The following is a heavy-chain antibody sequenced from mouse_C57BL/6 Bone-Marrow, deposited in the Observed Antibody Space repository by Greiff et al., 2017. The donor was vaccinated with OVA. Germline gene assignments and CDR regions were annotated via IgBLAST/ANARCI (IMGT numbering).Heavy chain of an antibody. J-gene: IGHJ4*01. V-gene: IGHV1-55*01. CDR2: IYPGSGST. D-gene: IGHD2-2*01. CDR1: GYTFTSYW. CDR3: ARSRGHGYPRAMDY. Sequence: QVQLKQPGAELVKPGASVKMSCKASGYTFTSYWITWVKQRPGQGLEWIGDIYPGSGSTNYNEKFKSKATLTVDTSSSTAYMQLSSLTSEDSAVYYCARSRGHGYPRAMDYWGQGTSVTVSS.